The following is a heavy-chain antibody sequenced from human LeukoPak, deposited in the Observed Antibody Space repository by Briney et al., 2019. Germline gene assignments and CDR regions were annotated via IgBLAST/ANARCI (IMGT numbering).Heavy chain of an antibody. V-gene: IGHV3-21*01. CDR3: ARGTLRYFDYSFDY. Sequence: GGSLRLSCAASRFTFSSYSMNWVRRAPGKGLEWVSSISSSSSYIYYADSVKGRFTISRDNAKNSLYLQMNSLRAEDTAVYYCARGTLRYFDYSFDYWGQGTLVTVSS. J-gene: IGHJ4*02. CDR1: RFTFSSYS. CDR2: ISSSSSYI. D-gene: IGHD3-9*01.